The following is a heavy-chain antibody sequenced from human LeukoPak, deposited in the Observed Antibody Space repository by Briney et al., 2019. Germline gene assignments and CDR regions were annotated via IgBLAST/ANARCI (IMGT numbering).Heavy chain of an antibody. CDR1: GFTFSSYG. J-gene: IGHJ6*02. D-gene: IGHD5-18*01. CDR3: ARDQTSGYSYGPYYYYYGMDV. Sequence: GSLRLSCAASGFTFSSYGMHWVRQAPGKGLEWVAVISYDGSNKYYADSVKGRFTISRDNSKNTLYLQMNSLRAEDTAVYYCARDQTSGYSYGPYYYYYGMDVWGQGTTVTVSS. V-gene: IGHV3-30*03. CDR2: ISYDGSNK.